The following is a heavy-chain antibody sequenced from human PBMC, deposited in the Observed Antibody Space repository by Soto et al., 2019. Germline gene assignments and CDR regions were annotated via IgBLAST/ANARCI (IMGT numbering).Heavy chain of an antibody. D-gene: IGHD3-3*01. CDR2: ISSRSSYI. CDR3: VRFKYSAQITVFGVEQGDVFDF. J-gene: IGHJ3*01. Sequence: GGSLRLSCAASGFTFSSYSMNWVRQATGKGLERVSSISSRSSYIYYADSVKGRYTISRDNAKNSLYLQLNSLRAEDMVVFYCVRFKYSAQITVFGVEQGDVFDFWGKGTMVPVSS. CDR1: GFTFSSYS. V-gene: IGHV3-21*06.